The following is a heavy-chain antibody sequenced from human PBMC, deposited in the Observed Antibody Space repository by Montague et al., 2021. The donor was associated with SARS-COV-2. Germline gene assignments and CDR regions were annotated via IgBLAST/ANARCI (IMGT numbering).Heavy chain of an antibody. CDR2: INHSGST. CDR3: ARFLRRVVPAATGHWEKNYYYYYMDV. CDR1: GGSFSDYY. J-gene: IGHJ6*03. D-gene: IGHD2-2*01. V-gene: IGHV4-34*01. Sequence: SETLSLTCAVYGGSFSDYYWSWIRQPPGKGQEWIGEINHSGSTXXXPSXXXRVTISVDTSKNQFSLKLSSVTAADTAVYYCARFLRRVVPAATGHWEKNYYYYYMDVWGKGTTVTVSS.